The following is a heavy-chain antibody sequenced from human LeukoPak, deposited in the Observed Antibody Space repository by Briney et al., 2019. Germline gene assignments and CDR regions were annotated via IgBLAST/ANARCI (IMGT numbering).Heavy chain of an antibody. J-gene: IGHJ3*02. V-gene: IGHV3-30*18. CDR2: MPFDGSNE. Sequence: GRSLRLSCAASGFTFSSYGMHWVRQAPGKGLEWVAAMPFDGSNEYYADSVKGRFTISRDNSKNTLYLQMNSLRAEDTAVYYCAEDHFYCSGGSCYAFDIWGQGTMVTVSS. CDR1: GFTFSSYG. CDR3: AEDHFYCSGGSCYAFDI. D-gene: IGHD2-15*01.